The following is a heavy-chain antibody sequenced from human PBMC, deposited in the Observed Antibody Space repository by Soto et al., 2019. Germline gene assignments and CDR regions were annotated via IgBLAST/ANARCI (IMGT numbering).Heavy chain of an antibody. CDR1: GYTFTSYH. Sequence: QVQLVQSGAEVKKPGASERISCKASGYTFTSYHLHWVRQAPGQGLEWVGMISPSGGRTTYAQKFPRRVTITRDTSTNTIFMELNSLRSDDTAIYYCARKGVPGGLDVWGQGTTVTVPS. CDR3: ARKGVPGGLDV. J-gene: IGHJ6*02. D-gene: IGHD2-8*01. CDR2: ISPSGGRT. V-gene: IGHV1-46*01.